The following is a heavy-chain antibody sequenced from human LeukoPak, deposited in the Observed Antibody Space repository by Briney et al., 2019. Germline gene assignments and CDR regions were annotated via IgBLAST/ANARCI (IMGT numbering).Heavy chain of an antibody. CDR3: AMGAYGDPAAFDI. Sequence: SETLSLTCTVSGGSISSSSYYWGWIRQPPGKGLEWIGSIYYSGSTNYNPSLKSRVTISVDTSKNQFSLKVSSVTAADTAVYYCAMGAYGDPAAFDIWGQGTMVTVSS. J-gene: IGHJ3*02. D-gene: IGHD4-17*01. CDR2: IYYSGST. V-gene: IGHV4-39*07. CDR1: GGSISSSSYY.